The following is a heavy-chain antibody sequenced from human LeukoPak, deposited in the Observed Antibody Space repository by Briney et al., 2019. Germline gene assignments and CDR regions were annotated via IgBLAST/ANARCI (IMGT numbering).Heavy chain of an antibody. CDR2: IYYSGST. CDR3: ARDGAAAGTLDY. J-gene: IGHJ4*02. V-gene: IGHV4-59*12. CDR1: GGSINNYY. Sequence: PSETLSLTCTVSGGSINNYYWSWIRQPPGKGLEWIGYIYYSGSTNYNPSLKSRVTISVDKSKNQFSLKLSSVTAADTAVYYCARDGAAAGTLDYWGQGTLVTVSS. D-gene: IGHD6-13*01.